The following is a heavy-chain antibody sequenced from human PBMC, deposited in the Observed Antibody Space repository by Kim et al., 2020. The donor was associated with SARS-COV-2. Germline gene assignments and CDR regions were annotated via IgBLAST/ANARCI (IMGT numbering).Heavy chain of an antibody. CDR3: ARDKIVGPTFFDY. D-gene: IGHD1-26*01. Sequence: GGSLRLSCEASGLMFNNHWMSWVRQAAGKGPEWVANIGQDGSEKNYLDSVKGRFTISRDNGKNSLYLQMNSLRAEDTAVYNCARDKIVGPTFFDYWGQG. CDR1: GLMFNNHW. J-gene: IGHJ4*02. CDR2: IGQDGSEK. V-gene: IGHV3-7*01.